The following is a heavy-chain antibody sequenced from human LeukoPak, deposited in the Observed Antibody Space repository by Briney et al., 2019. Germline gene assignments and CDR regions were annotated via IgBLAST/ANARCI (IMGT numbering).Heavy chain of an antibody. CDR2: IDISGGST. J-gene: IGHJ4*02. CDR1: GXTFSSHA. V-gene: IGHV3-23*01. CDR3: ANEVRPNDY. D-gene: IGHD1-1*01. Sequence: GSLRLSCVASGXTFSSHAMCWVRQAPGKELEWVASIDISGGSTYYEDSVQGRFTISRDNSKNTLYLEMNSLRVEDTALYYCANEVRPNDYWGQGTLVTVSS.